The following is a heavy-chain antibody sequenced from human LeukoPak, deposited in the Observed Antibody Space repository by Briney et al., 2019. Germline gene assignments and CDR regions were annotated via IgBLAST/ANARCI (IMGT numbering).Heavy chain of an antibody. V-gene: IGHV1-69*06. D-gene: IGHD6-19*01. CDR2: IIPIFGTA. CDR1: GGTFSSYA. CDR3: ARDARYSSGWYGTARFDY. J-gene: IGHJ4*02. Sequence: GSSVKVSCKASGGTFSSYAISWVRQAPGQGLEWMGGIIPIFGTANYAQKFQGRVTITADKSTSTAYMELSSLRSEDTAVYYCARDARYSSGWYGTARFDYWGQGTLVTAS.